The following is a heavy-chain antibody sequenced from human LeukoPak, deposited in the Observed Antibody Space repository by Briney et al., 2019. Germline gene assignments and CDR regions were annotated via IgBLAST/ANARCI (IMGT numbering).Heavy chain of an antibody. D-gene: IGHD5-18*01. CDR1: GFTFSSYG. J-gene: IGHJ4*02. CDR3: AKGHYTAMPFDY. V-gene: IGHV3-23*01. CDR2: ISGSGGST. Sequence: AGGSLRLSCAASGFTFSSYGMSWVRQAPGKGLEWVSAISGSGGSTYYADSVKGRFTISRDNSKNTLYLQMDSLRAEDTAVYYCAKGHYTAMPFDYWGQGTLVTVSS.